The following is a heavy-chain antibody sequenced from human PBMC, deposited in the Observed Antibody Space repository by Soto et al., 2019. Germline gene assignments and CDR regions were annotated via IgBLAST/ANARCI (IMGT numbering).Heavy chain of an antibody. CDR2: IYYSGST. CDR3: ARRVTMVRGGDYYYMDV. CDR1: GVSISSYY. J-gene: IGHJ6*03. D-gene: IGHD3-10*01. V-gene: IGHV4-59*08. Sequence: PSETLSLTCTVSGVSISSYYWSWIRQPPGKGLEWIGYIYYSGSTNYNPSLKSRVTISVDTSKNQFSLKLSSVTAADTAVYYCARRVTMVRGGDYYYMDVWGKGTTVTVSS.